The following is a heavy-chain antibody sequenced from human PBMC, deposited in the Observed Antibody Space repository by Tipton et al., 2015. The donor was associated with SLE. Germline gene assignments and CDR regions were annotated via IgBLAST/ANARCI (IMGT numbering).Heavy chain of an antibody. V-gene: IGHV4-39*01. CDR1: GGSISSTNYY. J-gene: IGHJ4*02. Sequence: TLSLTCTVSGGSISSTNYYWGWIRQPPGKGLEWIGSTYYRGSTFYNPSLKSRVTISVDTAKNQFSLKLSSVTAADTAVYYCARQMYTTSSRAHDYWGQGTLVTVSS. D-gene: IGHD1-1*01. CDR2: TYYRGST. CDR3: ARQMYTTSSRAHDY.